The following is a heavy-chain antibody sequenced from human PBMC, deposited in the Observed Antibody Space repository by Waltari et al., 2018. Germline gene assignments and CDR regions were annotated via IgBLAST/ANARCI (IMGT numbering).Heavy chain of an antibody. CDR3: VRGGPWRLVQGNAFDY. J-gene: IGHJ3*01. CDR2: ISNNNGNR. V-gene: IGHV1-18*01. Sequence: QAQLVQSGPEVKKPGASVRDSCKASGYTFSSYGITGVRQVPGQGLEWLGWISNNNGNRNYSQKLQGRVSMTTDTYTTTAYLDLRSLRSDDTAIYYCVRGGPWRLVQGNAFDYWGQGTLLTVSS. D-gene: IGHD6-6*01. CDR1: GYTFSSYG.